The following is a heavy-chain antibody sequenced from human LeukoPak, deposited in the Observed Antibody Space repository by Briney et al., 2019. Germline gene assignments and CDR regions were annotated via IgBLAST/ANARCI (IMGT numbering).Heavy chain of an antibody. CDR2: IKHDGNEK. J-gene: IGHJ4*02. D-gene: IGHD4-17*01. Sequence: GGSLRLSCAASGFTFSTYWMSWVRQAPGKGLEWVANIKHDGNEKYYVDSVKGRFTISRDNAKNSLYLQMNSLRAEDTAVYYCARDKNHGDSYFAYWGQGILVTVSS. V-gene: IGHV3-7*01. CDR1: GFTFSTYW. CDR3: ARDKNHGDSYFAY.